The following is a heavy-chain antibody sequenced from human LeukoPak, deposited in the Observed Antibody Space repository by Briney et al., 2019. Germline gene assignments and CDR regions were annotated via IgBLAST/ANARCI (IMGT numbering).Heavy chain of an antibody. CDR1: GFSFSSYS. D-gene: IGHD2-2*01. CDR2: ISSGGRYV. V-gene: IGHV3-21*01. CDR3: ARARLVPAAPWDY. Sequence: PGGSLRLSCAASGFSFSSYSMNWVRQAPGKGLEWVSSISSGGRYVYYADSVKGRFTISRDNAKSSLYLQMNSLRAEDTAVYYCARARLVPAAPWDYWGQGTLVTVSS. J-gene: IGHJ4*02.